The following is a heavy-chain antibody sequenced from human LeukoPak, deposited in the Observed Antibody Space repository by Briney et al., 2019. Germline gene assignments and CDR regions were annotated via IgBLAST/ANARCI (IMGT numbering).Heavy chain of an antibody. J-gene: IGHJ6*03. CDR1: VLTLRSVV. D-gene: IGHD2-2*01. CDR2: TSHDGGND. Sequence: GGSLRLSCAPSVLTLRSVVTTWAGQAPGKGLEWVTVTSHDGGNDYYRDSVKGRFTISRDNSRDTVFLQMNSLRPDDTASYYCVGSTTYYNMDVWGKGTTVTVSS. CDR3: VGSTTYYNMDV. V-gene: IGHV3-30-3*02.